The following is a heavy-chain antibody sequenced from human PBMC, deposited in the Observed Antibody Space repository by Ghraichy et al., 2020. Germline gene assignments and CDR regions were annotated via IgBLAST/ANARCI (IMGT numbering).Heavy chain of an antibody. Sequence: SETLSLTCAVYGGSFSGHYWSWIRQPPGKGLEWIGEINHSGITNYNPSLKSRVTILVDTSQNQLALKLTSVTAADTAVYYCARNWDLYFDIWGRGTLVTVSS. CDR1: GGSFSGHY. CDR2: INHSGIT. CDR3: ARNWDLYFDI. V-gene: IGHV4-34*01. J-gene: IGHJ2*01. D-gene: IGHD7-27*01.